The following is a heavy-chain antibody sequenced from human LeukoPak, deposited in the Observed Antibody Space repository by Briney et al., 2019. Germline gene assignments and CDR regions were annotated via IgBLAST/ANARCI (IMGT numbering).Heavy chain of an antibody. D-gene: IGHD3-10*01. Sequence: ASVKVSCKASGYTFTAYYIHWVRQAPGRGLEWMGWIIPKSGGTNYAQKFQGRVALTRDTSISTAYMELSRLRSDDTAVYYCSTVGSGTAYLNYTYWGQGTLVTVSS. CDR1: GYTFTAYY. CDR3: STVGSGTAYLNYTY. V-gene: IGHV1-2*02. J-gene: IGHJ4*02. CDR2: IIPKSGGT.